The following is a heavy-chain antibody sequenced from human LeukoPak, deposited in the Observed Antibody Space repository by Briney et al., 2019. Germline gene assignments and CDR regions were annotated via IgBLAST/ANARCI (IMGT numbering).Heavy chain of an antibody. V-gene: IGHV4-39*01. CDR2: INHSGST. CDR3: ARHSAWGSSWALRGRLDY. CDR1: GGSISSNNYY. D-gene: IGHD6-13*01. J-gene: IGHJ4*02. Sequence: KSSETLSLTCSVSGGSISSNNYYWSWIRQPPGKGLEWIGEINHSGSTNYNPSLKSRVTISVDTSKNQFSLKLSSVTAADTAVYYCARHSAWGSSWALRGRLDYWGQGTLVTVSS.